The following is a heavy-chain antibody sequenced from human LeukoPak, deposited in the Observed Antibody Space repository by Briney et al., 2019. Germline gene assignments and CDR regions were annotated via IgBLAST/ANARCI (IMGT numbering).Heavy chain of an antibody. CDR1: GFSFMNAW. CDR2: IKSNADGGTP. D-gene: IGHD2/OR15-2a*01. Sequence: GGSPRLSCAASGFSFMNAWMIWVRQAPGKGLEWVGRIKSNADGGTPDYAAPARGRFTISRDDSKNTLYLQMNSLKTEDTAVYYCTTFYHEYSPYWGRGTLVTVSS. V-gene: IGHV3-15*01. J-gene: IGHJ4*02. CDR3: TTFYHEYSPY.